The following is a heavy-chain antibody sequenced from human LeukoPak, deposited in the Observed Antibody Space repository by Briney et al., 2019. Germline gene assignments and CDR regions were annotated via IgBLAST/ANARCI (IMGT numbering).Heavy chain of an antibody. CDR1: GGTFSSYA. J-gene: IGHJ4*02. D-gene: IGHD2-15*01. CDR3: ARDLFPQYCSGGSCYSSPGYYFDY. V-gene: IGHV1-69*11. Sequence: ASVKVSCKASGGTFSSYAISWVRQAPGQGLEWMGRIIPILGTANYAQKFQGRVTITTDESTSTAYMELSSLRSEDTAVYYCARDLFPQYCSGGSCYSSPGYYFDYWGQGTLVTVSS. CDR2: IIPILGTA.